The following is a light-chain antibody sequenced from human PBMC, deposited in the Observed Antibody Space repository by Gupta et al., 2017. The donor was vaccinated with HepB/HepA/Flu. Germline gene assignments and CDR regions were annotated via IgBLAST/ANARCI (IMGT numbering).Light chain of an antibody. CDR3: GSYAGSYTLV. CDR1: SSDVGGYNY. V-gene: IGLV2-11*01. J-gene: IGLJ3*02. CDR2: DVS. Sequence: QSALTQPRPVSGSPGQSVTISCTGISSDVGGYNYVSWYQQHPGRAPKRMIYDVSKRPSGVPDRFSGSKSGNTASLTISGRQAEDEADYYCGSYAGSYTLVFGGGTKLTVL.